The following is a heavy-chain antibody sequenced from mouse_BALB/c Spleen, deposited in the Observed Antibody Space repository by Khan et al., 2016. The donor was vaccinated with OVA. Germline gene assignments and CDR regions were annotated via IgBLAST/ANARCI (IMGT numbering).Heavy chain of an antibody. CDR2: ISYSGST. CDR3: ARLGPGFTY. D-gene: IGHD4-1*01. CDR1: GYSITSDYA. V-gene: IGHV3-2*02. J-gene: IGHJ3*01. Sequence: EVQLQESGPGLVKPSQSLSLTCTVTGYSITSDYAWNWIRQFPGNKLEWMGYISYSGSTSYNPSLKSRISITRYTSKNQFFLQLNSVTTEDTATYYCARLGPGFTYWGQGTLVTVSA.